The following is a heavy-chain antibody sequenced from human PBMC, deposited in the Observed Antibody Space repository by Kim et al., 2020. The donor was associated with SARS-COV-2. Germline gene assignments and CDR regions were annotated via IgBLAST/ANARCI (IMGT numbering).Heavy chain of an antibody. Sequence: GGSLRLSCAASGFTFDDYAMHWVRQAPGKGLEWVSGISWNSGSIGYADSVKGRFTISRDNAKNSLYLQMNSLRAEDTALYYCAKDLTTMVRGRYYGMDVWGQGTTVTVSS. D-gene: IGHD3-10*01. CDR2: ISWNSGSI. V-gene: IGHV3-9*01. CDR3: AKDLTTMVRGRYYGMDV. CDR1: GFTFDDYA. J-gene: IGHJ6*02.